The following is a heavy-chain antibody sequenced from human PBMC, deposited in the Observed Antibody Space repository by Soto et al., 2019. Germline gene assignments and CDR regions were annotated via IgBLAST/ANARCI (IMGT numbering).Heavy chain of an antibody. CDR3: ARDSRGLQSPSYYFDY. D-gene: IGHD4-4*01. V-gene: IGHV3-33*01. CDR1: GFTFSSYG. J-gene: IGHJ4*02. Sequence: QVQLVESGGGVVQPGRSLRLSCAASGFTFSSYGMHWVRQAPGKGLEWVAVIWYDGSNKYYADSVKGRFTISRDNSKNPVYLQMNSLCAEDTAVYYCARDSRGLQSPSYYFDYWGQGTLVTVSS. CDR2: IWYDGSNK.